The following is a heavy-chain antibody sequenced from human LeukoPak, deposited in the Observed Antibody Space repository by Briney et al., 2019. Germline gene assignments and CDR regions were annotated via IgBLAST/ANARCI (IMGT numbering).Heavy chain of an antibody. CDR3: ATQIVGALDY. CDR2: ISSSSSTI. Sequence: PGGSLRLSCAASGFTFSSYSMNWVRQAPGKGLEWVSYISSSSSTIYYADSVKGRFTISRDNAKNSLYLQMNCLRAEDTAVYYCATQIVGALDYWGQGTLVTGSS. CDR1: GFTFSSYS. V-gene: IGHV3-48*01. D-gene: IGHD1-26*01. J-gene: IGHJ4*02.